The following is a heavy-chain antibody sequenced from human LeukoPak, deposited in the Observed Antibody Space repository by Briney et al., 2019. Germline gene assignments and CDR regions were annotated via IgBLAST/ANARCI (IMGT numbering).Heavy chain of an antibody. Sequence: GESLEISCKTSGYNFTTFWIGWVRQLPGKGLEWMGIIYPSDSDTRYSPSFQGQVTISADKSINTVYLHWNSLKASDTAMYYCASFHISGKSYNGLHYWGQGTLVTVSS. CDR3: ASFHISGKSYNGLHY. D-gene: IGHD3-10*01. V-gene: IGHV5-51*01. J-gene: IGHJ4*02. CDR2: IYPSDSDT. CDR1: GYNFTTFW.